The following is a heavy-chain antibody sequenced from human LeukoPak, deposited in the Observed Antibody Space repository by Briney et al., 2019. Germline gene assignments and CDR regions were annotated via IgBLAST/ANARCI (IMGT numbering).Heavy chain of an antibody. CDR1: GGSISSSNW. D-gene: IGHD4-17*01. J-gene: IGHJ3*02. CDR3: AGHNDYGEPLIGAFDI. V-gene: IGHV4-4*02. Sequence: SETLSLTCAVSGGSISSSNWWSWVRQPPGKGLEWTGEIYHSGSTNYNTSLKSRVTISVDKSKNQFSLKLSSVTAADTAVYYCAGHNDYGEPLIGAFDIWGQGTMVTVSS. CDR2: IYHSGST.